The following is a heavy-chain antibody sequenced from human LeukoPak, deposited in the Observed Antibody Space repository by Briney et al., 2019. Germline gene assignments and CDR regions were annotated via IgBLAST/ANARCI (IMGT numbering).Heavy chain of an antibody. CDR1: GFTFSSYG. CDR2: ISYDGSNK. J-gene: IGHJ4*02. D-gene: IGHD3-22*01. Sequence: GGSLRLSCAASGFTFSSYGMHWVRQAPGKGLEWVAVISYDGSNKYYADSVKGRFTISRDNSKNTLHLQVFSLRAEDTAVYYCAKHSYERRGYRFDYWGQGILVTVSS. V-gene: IGHV3-30*18. CDR3: AKHSYERRGYRFDY.